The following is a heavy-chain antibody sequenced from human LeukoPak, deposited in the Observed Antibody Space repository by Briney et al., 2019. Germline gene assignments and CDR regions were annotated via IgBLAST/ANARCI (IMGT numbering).Heavy chain of an antibody. Sequence: SETLSLTCTVSGYSISSGYYWGWIRQPPGKGLEWIGSIYHSGSTYYNPSLKSRVTISVDTSKNQFSLKLSSVTAADTAVYYCARGRYHDFWSGYPDPEYYFDYWGQGTLVTVSS. CDR3: ARGRYHDFWSGYPDPEYYFDY. J-gene: IGHJ4*02. V-gene: IGHV4-38-2*02. CDR1: GYSISSGYY. CDR2: IYHSGST. D-gene: IGHD3-3*01.